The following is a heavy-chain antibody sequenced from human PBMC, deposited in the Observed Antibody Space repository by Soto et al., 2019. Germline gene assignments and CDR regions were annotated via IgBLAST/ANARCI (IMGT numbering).Heavy chain of an antibody. J-gene: IGHJ4*02. CDR3: VKEGISNYNEYFDY. V-gene: IGHV3-21*02. CDR1: GFIFATHP. Sequence: VQLVESGGGRVKPGGSLRLSCAASGFIFATHPINWVRQAPGKGLEWVSSITGSGIYTRYADSVKGRFTISRDNAKASLYLQMNSLGAEDTAVYYCVKEGISNYNEYFDYWGQGTLVTVSS. CDR2: ITGSGIYT. D-gene: IGHD4-4*01.